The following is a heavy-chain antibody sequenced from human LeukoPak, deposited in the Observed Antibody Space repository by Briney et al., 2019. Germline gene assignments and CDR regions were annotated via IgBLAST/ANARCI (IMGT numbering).Heavy chain of an antibody. CDR2: ISSSSSTI. CDR3: ARWSSSWYR. V-gene: IGHV3-48*01. J-gene: IGHJ4*02. CDR1: GFTFSSYS. Sequence: GGSLRLSCAASGFTFSSYSMNWVRQAPGKGLEWVSYISSSSSTIYYADSVKGRFTISRDNAKNSLYLQMNSLRAEDTAVYYCARWSSSWYRWGQGTLVTVSS. D-gene: IGHD6-13*01.